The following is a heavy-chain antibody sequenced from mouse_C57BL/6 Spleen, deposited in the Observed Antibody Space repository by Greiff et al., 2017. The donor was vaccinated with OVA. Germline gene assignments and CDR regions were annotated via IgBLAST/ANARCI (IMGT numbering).Heavy chain of an antibody. Sequence: EVQLVESGGDLVKPGGSLKLSCAASGFTFSSYGMSWVRQTPDKRLEWVATISSGGSYTYYPDSVKGRFTISRDNAKNTLYLHMSSLKSEDTAMYYCARHGLREYFDYWGQGTTLTVSS. CDR1: GFTFSSYG. CDR3: ARHGLREYFDY. D-gene: IGHD1-1*01. J-gene: IGHJ2*01. V-gene: IGHV5-6*01. CDR2: ISSGGSYT.